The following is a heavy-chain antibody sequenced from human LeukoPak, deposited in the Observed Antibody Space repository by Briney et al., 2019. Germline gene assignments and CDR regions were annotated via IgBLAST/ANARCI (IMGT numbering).Heavy chain of an antibody. CDR3: AKPKHIVVVIGWFDP. CDR2: ISGSGGST. V-gene: IGHV3-23*01. J-gene: IGHJ5*02. Sequence: GGSLRLSCAAPGFTFSSYAVSWVRQAPGKGLEWVSAISGSGGSTYYADSVKGRFTISRDNSKNTLYLQMNSLRAEDTAVYYCAKPKHIVVVIGWFDPWGQGTLVTVSS. CDR1: GFTFSSYA. D-gene: IGHD2-21*01.